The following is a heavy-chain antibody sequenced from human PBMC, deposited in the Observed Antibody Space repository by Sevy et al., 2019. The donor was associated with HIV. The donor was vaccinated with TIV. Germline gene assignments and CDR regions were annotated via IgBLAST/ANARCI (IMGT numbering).Heavy chain of an antibody. V-gene: IGHV4-59*01. J-gene: IGHJ6*03. CDR1: GGSISSYY. CDR3: ARGVYNSLVRGIITGFYYYYYMDV. CDR2: IYYSGST. Sequence: SETLSLTCTVSGGSISSYYWSWIRQPPGKGLEWIGYIYYSGSTNYNPSLKSRVTISVDTSKNQFSLKLSSVTAADTAVYYCARGVYNSLVRGIITGFYYYYYMDVWGKGTTVTVSS. D-gene: IGHD3-10*01.